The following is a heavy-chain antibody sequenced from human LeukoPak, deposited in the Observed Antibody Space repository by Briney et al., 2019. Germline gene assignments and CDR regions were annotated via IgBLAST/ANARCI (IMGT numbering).Heavy chain of an antibody. Sequence: GGSLRLSCAASGFTFSYYSATWVRQAPGKGLEWVSSISSSSSYTYYADSVKGRFTISRDNAKNSLYLQMNSLRAEDTAVYYCARDNYYGSGSYSKHGMDVWGQGTMVTVSS. V-gene: IGHV3-21*01. J-gene: IGHJ6*02. CDR3: ARDNYYGSGSYSKHGMDV. CDR2: ISSSSSYT. D-gene: IGHD3-10*01. CDR1: GFTFSYYS.